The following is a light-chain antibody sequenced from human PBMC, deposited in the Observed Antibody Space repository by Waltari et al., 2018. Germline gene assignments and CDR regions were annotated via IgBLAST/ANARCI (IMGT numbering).Light chain of an antibody. CDR3: QHYVRLPVT. J-gene: IGKJ1*01. CDR1: QSIGMS. CDR2: GAS. Sequence: EIMLTQSPGTLSLSPGERATLSCRTSQSIGMSLAWYQKKPGQAPRLLIYGASSRATDIPDRCRGSVSGTDFSLTINRLEPEDSALYYCQHYVRLPVTFGQGTKVEIK. V-gene: IGKV3-20*01.